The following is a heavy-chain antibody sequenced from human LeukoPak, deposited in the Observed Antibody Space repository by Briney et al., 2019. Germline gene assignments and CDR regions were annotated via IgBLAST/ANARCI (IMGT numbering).Heavy chain of an antibody. CDR3: ATSLWGGGYSYMDV. CDR2: IYSGGST. D-gene: IGHD3-16*01. CDR1: AFTVSSNY. V-gene: IGHV3-53*01. Sequence: PGGSLRLSCAASAFTVSSNYMSWVRQARGKGLEWVSVIYSGGSTYYADSVKGRFTISRDNSKNTLYLQMNSLRAEDTAVYYCATSLWGGGYSYMDVWGKGTTVTVSS. J-gene: IGHJ6*03.